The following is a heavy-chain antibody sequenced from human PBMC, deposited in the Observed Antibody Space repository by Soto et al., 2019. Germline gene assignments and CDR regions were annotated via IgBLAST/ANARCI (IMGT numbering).Heavy chain of an antibody. J-gene: IGHJ4*02. Sequence: SETLSLTCTVSGGSISSYYWSWIRQPPGKGLEWIGYIYYSGSTNYNPSLKSRVTISVDTSKNQFSLKLSSVTAADTAVYYCAREGNYGLGYWGQGTLVTVSS. V-gene: IGHV4-59*01. CDR3: AREGNYGLGY. D-gene: IGHD1-7*01. CDR2: IYYSGST. CDR1: GGSISSYY.